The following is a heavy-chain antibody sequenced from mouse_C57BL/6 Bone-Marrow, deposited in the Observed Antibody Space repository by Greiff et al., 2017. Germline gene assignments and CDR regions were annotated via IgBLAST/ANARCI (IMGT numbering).Heavy chain of an antibody. CDR2: IHPSDSDT. CDR3: AYGSSHWYFDV. D-gene: IGHD1-1*01. CDR1: GYTFTSYW. V-gene: IGHV1-74*01. Sequence: VPLQQPGAELVKPGASVKVSCKASGYTFTSYWMHWVKQRPGQGLEWIGRIHPSDSDTNYNQKFKGKATVTVDKSSSTAYMQLNSLTSEDSAVYYCAYGSSHWYFDVGGTGTTVTVTS. J-gene: IGHJ1*03.